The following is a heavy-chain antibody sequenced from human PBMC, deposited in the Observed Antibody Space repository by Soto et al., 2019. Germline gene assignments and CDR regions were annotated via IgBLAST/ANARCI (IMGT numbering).Heavy chain of an antibody. V-gene: IGHV3-15*01. CDR2: IKSKTDGGTT. Sequence: PGGSLRLSCAASGFTFSNAWMSWVRQAPGKGLEWVGRIKSKTDGGTTDYAAPVKGRFTISRDDSKNTLYLQMNSLKTEDTAVYYCTTDPAYSSSWYYYGMDVWGQGTTVTVSS. D-gene: IGHD6-13*01. J-gene: IGHJ6*02. CDR3: TTDPAYSSSWYYYGMDV. CDR1: GFTFSNAW.